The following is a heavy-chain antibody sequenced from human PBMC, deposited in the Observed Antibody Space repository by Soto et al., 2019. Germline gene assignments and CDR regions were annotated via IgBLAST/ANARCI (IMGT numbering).Heavy chain of an antibody. CDR3: ATGVLKWSSSGPDY. CDR2: FDPEDGET. Sequence: GASVKVSCKVSGYTLTELSMHWVRQAPGKGLEWIGGFDPEDGETIYAQKFQGRVTMTEDTSTDTAYMELSSLRSEDRAVYYCATGVLKWSSSGPDYWGQGALVTVSS. CDR1: GYTLTELS. V-gene: IGHV1-24*01. J-gene: IGHJ4*02. D-gene: IGHD6-6*01.